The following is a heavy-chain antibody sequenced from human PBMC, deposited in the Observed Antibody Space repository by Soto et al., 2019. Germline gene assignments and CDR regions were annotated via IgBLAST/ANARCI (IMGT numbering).Heavy chain of an antibody. V-gene: IGHV1-18*01. D-gene: IGHD3-3*01. J-gene: IGHJ5*02. CDR3: AKESYDFWSGYYLVFDP. Sequence: ASVKVSCKASGYTFTSYGISWVRQAPGQGLEWMGWISAYNGNTNYAQKLQGRVTMTTDTSTSTAYMELRSLRPDDTAVYYCAKESYDFWSGYYLVFDPWGQGTLVPVSS. CDR2: ISAYNGNT. CDR1: GYTFTSYG.